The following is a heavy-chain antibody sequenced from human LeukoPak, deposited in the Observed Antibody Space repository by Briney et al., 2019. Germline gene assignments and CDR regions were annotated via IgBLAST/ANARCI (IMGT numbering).Heavy chain of an antibody. D-gene: IGHD3-10*01. CDR2: IVPSGGST. J-gene: IGHJ4*02. Sequence: GGSLRLSCAASGYTFSDFYMHWVRQAPGKGLEYVSAIVPSGGSTYYATSVKGRFTMSRDNSKSTLYLQMGSQRAEDMAVYFCARAPHCYDSGLYYLDYWGQGTLVTVSS. CDR3: ARAPHCYDSGLYYLDY. CDR1: GYTFSDFY. V-gene: IGHV3-64*01.